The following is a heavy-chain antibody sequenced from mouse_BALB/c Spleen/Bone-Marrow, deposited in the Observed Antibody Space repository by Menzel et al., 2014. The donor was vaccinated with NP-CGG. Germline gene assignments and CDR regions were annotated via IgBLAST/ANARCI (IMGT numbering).Heavy chain of an antibody. CDR1: GYTFSDYN. V-gene: IGHV1S29*02. J-gene: IGHJ3*01. CDR3: ARGWLLSWFAY. CDR2: IYPYNGGT. D-gene: IGHD2-3*01. Sequence: DVKLVESGPELVKPGASVKISCKASGYTFSDYNMHWVKQSHGKSLEWIGNIYPYNGGTGYNQKLKRKATLTVDNSSSTAYMELRSLTSEDSAVYHCARGWLLSWFAYWGQGTLVTVSA.